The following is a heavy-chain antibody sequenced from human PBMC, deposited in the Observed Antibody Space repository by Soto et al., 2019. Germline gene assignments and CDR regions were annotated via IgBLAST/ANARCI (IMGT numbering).Heavy chain of an antibody. V-gene: IGHV4-39*07. CDR3: ARDPIAVAGPLPLYYFDY. CDR2: ISHSGST. Sequence: PSETLSLTCTVSGGSISSSSYYWGWIRQPPGKGLEWIGEISHSGSTNYNPSLKSRVTISVDTSKNQFSLKLSSVTAADTAVYYCARDPIAVAGPLPLYYFDYWGQGTLVTVSS. D-gene: IGHD6-19*01. CDR1: GGSISSSSYY. J-gene: IGHJ4*02.